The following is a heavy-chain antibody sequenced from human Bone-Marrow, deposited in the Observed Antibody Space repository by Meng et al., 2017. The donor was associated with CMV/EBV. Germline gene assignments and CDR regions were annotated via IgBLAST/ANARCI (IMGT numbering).Heavy chain of an antibody. CDR3: ARDLVVVVPADNYYYYYGMDV. D-gene: IGHD2-2*01. Sequence: SETLSLTCTVSGYSISSGYYWGWIRQPPGKGLEWIGSIYHSGSTYYNPSLKSRVTISVDTSKNQFSLKLSSVTAADTAVYYCARDLVVVVPADNYYYYYGMDVWGQGTMVTVSS. CDR2: IYHSGST. V-gene: IGHV4-38-2*02. CDR1: GYSISSGYY. J-gene: IGHJ6*02.